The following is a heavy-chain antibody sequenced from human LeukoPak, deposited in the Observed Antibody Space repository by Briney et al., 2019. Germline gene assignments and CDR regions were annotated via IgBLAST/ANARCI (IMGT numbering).Heavy chain of an antibody. D-gene: IGHD3-22*01. CDR1: GGSISSGGYS. CDR2: IYHSGST. V-gene: IGHV4-30-2*01. CDR3: ARSPYYYDSSGSAEYFQH. J-gene: IGHJ1*01. Sequence: TSETLSLTCAVSGGSISSGGYSWSWIRQPPGKGLEWIGYIYHSGSTYYNPSLKSRVTISVDRSKNQLSLKLSSVTAADTAVYYCARSPYYYDSSGSAEYFQHWGQGTLVTVSS.